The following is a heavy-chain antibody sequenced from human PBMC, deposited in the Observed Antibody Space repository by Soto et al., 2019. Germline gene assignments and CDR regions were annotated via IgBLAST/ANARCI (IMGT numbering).Heavy chain of an antibody. CDR1: GYTFTGYF. Sequence: AASVKVSCKASGYTFTGYFLHWVRQAPGQGLEWMGWINPNTGATNYAQKFQGRVTMTRDTSISTVYMELNRLRSDDTAVYFCARVDASLYDAFDVWGKGTMVTVSS. CDR3: ARVDASLYDAFDV. J-gene: IGHJ3*01. D-gene: IGHD2-8*01. V-gene: IGHV1-2*02. CDR2: INPNTGAT.